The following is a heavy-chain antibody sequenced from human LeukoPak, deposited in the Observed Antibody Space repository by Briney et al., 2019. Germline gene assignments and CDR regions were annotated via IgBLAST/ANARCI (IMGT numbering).Heavy chain of an antibody. CDR1: GFTFSSYA. V-gene: IGHV3-30-3*01. D-gene: IGHD6-13*01. CDR2: ISYDGSNK. J-gene: IGHJ5*02. CDR3: ASFIAAAGLNWFDP. Sequence: SGRSLRLSCAASGFTFSSYAMHWVRQAPGKGLEWVAVISYDGSNKYYADSVKARFTISRDNSKNTLYLQMNSLRAEDTAVYYCASFIAAAGLNWFDPWGQGTLVTVSS.